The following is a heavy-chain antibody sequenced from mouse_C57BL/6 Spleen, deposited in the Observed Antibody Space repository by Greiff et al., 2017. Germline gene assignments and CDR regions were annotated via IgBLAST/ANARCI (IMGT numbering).Heavy chain of an antibody. Sequence: EVQVVESEGGLVQPGSSMKLSCTASGFTFSDYYMAWVRQVPEKGLEWVANINYDGSSTYYLDSLKSRFIISRDNAKNILYLQMSSLKSEDTATYYCARVGVIYYGNYWYFDVWGTGTTVTVSS. D-gene: IGHD2-1*01. CDR3: ARVGVIYYGNYWYFDV. CDR1: GFTFSDYY. CDR2: INYDGSST. V-gene: IGHV5-16*01. J-gene: IGHJ1*03.